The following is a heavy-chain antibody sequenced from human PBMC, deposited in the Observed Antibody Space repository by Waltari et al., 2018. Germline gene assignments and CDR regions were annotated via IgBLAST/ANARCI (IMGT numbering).Heavy chain of an antibody. CDR1: NYTFINYG. V-gene: IGHV1-18*04. CDR3: ARESSGWFGMDV. CDR2: IRPYNGNT. J-gene: IGHJ6*02. D-gene: IGHD6-19*01. Sequence: QVHLVQSGGEVKKPGASVKVSCKASNYTFINYGISWVRQAPGQGLEWMGCIRPYNGNTNQGQNFQGRLPMTTDTSTNTAYMELRTLISDDTAVYYCARESSGWFGMDVWGQGTTVTVSS.